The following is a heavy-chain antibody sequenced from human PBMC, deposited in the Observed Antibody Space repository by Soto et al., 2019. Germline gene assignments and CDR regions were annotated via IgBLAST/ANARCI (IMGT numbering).Heavy chain of an antibody. J-gene: IGHJ6*02. D-gene: IGHD1-26*01. Sequence: GASVKVSCKASGYTFTGYYVHWVRQAPGQGLEWMGWINPNSGDTYLAQRFQGRVTMNRDTSIGTAYMELRGLTSDDTAEYYCAKGGAIVAAGTRAYLYSAMDVWGQGTTLTVSS. CDR3: AKGGAIVAAGTRAYLYSAMDV. V-gene: IGHV1-2*02. CDR2: INPNSGDT. CDR1: GYTFTGYY.